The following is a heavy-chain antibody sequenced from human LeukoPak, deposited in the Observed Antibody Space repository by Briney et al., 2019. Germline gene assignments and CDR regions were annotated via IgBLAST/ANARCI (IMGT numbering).Heavy chain of an antibody. Sequence: PGGSLRLSCAASGFAFSSYWMSWVRQAPGKGLEWVANIKGDGSEIHYLDSVKGRFTISRDNAKNSLYLQMNNLRAEDTAVYYCARDQWWQFIAVAITSYFDCWGQGTLVTVSS. CDR3: ARDQWWQFIAVAITSYFDC. J-gene: IGHJ4*02. V-gene: IGHV3-7*01. D-gene: IGHD6-19*01. CDR1: GFAFSSYW. CDR2: IKGDGSEI.